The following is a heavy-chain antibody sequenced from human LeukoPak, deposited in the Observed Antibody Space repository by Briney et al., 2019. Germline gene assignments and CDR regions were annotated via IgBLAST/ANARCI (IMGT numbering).Heavy chain of an antibody. V-gene: IGHV3-21*01. CDR3: AKDVSGVAEAVDL. D-gene: IGHD2-15*01. CDR2: IHDSSNYI. CDR1: GFTFDFYT. J-gene: IGHJ4*01. Sequence: GGSLTHSCVASGFTFDFYTMDWLRQAGGNQPEWVHCIHDSSNYIHYADSVRVSITISRDNNRNSLLMQMEGVGVDDTSFYFCAKDVSGVAEAVDLWGQGTLVTVSS.